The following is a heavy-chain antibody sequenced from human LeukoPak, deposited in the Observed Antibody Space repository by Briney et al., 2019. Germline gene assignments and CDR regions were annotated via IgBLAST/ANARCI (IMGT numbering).Heavy chain of an antibody. D-gene: IGHD5-24*01. CDR2: IKQDGSEK. V-gene: IGHV3-7*01. CDR1: GFTFDDYG. CDR3: ARLLEPATGYYMDV. J-gene: IGHJ6*03. Sequence: GSLRLSCAASGFTFDDYGLSWVRQAPGKGLEWVANIKQDGSEKYYVDSVKGRFTISRDNAKNSLYLQMNSLRADDTAVYYCARLLEPATGYYMDVWGKGTTVTISS.